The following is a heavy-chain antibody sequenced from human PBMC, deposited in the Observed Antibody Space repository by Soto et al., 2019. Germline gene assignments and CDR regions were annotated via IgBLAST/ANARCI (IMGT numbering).Heavy chain of an antibody. J-gene: IGHJ4*02. CDR3: ARGFQEDEAIVATILYFDY. CDR1: GGSISSGGYY. V-gene: IGHV4-31*03. CDR2: IYYSGST. D-gene: IGHD5-12*01. Sequence: PSETLSLTCTFSGGSISSGGYYWSWIRQHPGKGLEWIGYIYYSGSTYYNPSLKSRVTISVDTSKNQFSLKLSSVTAADTAVYYCARGFQEDEAIVATILYFDYWGQGTLVTVSS.